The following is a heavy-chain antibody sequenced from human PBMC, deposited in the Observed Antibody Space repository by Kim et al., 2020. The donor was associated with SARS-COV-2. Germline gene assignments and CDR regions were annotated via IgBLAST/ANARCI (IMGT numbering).Heavy chain of an antibody. D-gene: IGHD3-22*01. V-gene: IGHV4-34*01. CDR2: INHSGST. CDR3: ARAHYDGSGYYIFDY. CDR1: GGSFSGYY. J-gene: IGHJ4*02. Sequence: SETLSLTCAVYGGSFSGYYWSWIRQPPGKGLEWIGEINHSGSTNYNPSLKSRVTISVDTSKNQFSLKLSSVTAADTAVYYCARAHYDGSGYYIFDYWGQG.